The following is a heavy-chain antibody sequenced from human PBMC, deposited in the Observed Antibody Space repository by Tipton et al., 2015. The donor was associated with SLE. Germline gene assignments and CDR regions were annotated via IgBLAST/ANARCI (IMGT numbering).Heavy chain of an antibody. CDR1: GGSISSHY. CDR3: AREGGSDAFDI. Sequence: TLSLTCTVSGGSISSHYWSWIRQPPGKGLEWIGYIYYSGSTNYNPSLKSRVTISVDTSKNQFSLKLSSVTAAGTAVYYCAREGGSDAFDIWGQGTMVTVSS. J-gene: IGHJ3*02. V-gene: IGHV4-59*11. D-gene: IGHD3-10*01. CDR2: IYYSGST.